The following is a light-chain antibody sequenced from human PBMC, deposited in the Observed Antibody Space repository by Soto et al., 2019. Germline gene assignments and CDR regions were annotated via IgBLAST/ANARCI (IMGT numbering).Light chain of an antibody. CDR3: QQYDNLPIT. CDR2: DAS. V-gene: IGKV1-33*01. J-gene: IGKJ5*01. CDR1: QDISNY. Sequence: EIQISHSPSSLSASVGDRVTSTCQASQDISNYLNWYQQKPGKAPKLLIYDASNLETGVPSRFSGSGSGTDFTFTISSLQPEDIATYYCQQYDNLPITFGQGTRLEIK.